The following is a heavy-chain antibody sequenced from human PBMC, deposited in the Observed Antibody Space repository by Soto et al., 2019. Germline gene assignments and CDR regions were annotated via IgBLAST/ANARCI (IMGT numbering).Heavy chain of an antibody. V-gene: IGHV4-39*01. CDR3: ATTRGIAVGGSFDY. CDR1: GGSITTSSSY. D-gene: IGHD6-13*01. Sequence: PSETLSLTCTVSGGSITTSSSYWCWIRQPPEKGLEWIGTIYSGSTYYNPSLKSRVTISVDTSKNQFSLKLSSVAAADTAIYFCATTRGIAVGGSFDYWGQGTLVTVSS. J-gene: IGHJ4*02. CDR2: IYSGST.